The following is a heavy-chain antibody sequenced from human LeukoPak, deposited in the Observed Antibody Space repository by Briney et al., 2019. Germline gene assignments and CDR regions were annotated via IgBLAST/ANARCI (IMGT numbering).Heavy chain of an antibody. V-gene: IGHV5-10-1*04. Sequence: GESLKISCKGSGYSFTSYWISWVRQMPGKGLEWMGRIDPSDSYTNYSPSFQGQVTISADKSISTAYLQWSSLKASDTAMYYCARLKGPIPSPFDYWGQGTLVTVSS. CDR2: IDPSDSYT. CDR1: GYSFTSYW. J-gene: IGHJ4*02. CDR3: ARLKGPIPSPFDY.